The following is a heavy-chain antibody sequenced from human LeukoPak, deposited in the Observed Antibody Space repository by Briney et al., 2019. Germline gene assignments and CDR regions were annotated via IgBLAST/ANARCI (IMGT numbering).Heavy chain of an antibody. J-gene: IGHJ4*02. CDR2: INHSGST. D-gene: IGHD6-19*01. Sequence: SETLSLTCAVYGGSFSGYYWSWIRQPPGKGLEWIGEINHSGSTNYNPSLKSRVTISVDTSKNQFSLKLSSVTAADTAVYYCARHVGEAVAHRLFDYWGRGTLVTVSS. CDR3: ARHVGEAVAHRLFDY. V-gene: IGHV4-34*01. CDR1: GGSFSGYY.